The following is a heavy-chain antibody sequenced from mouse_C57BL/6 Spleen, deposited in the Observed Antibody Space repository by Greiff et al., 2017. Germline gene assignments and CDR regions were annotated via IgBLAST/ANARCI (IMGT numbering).Heavy chain of an antibody. Sequence: QVQLQQPGAELVKPGASVKLSCKASGYTFTSYWMHWVKQRPGQGLEWIGMIHPNSGSTNYNEKFKSKATLTVDKSSSTAYMQLSSLPSEDSAVYYCARRGYCNYGEDYWGQGTTLTVSS. CDR3: ARRGYCNYGEDY. CDR2: IHPNSGST. V-gene: IGHV1-64*01. D-gene: IGHD2-1*01. J-gene: IGHJ2*01. CDR1: GYTFTSYW.